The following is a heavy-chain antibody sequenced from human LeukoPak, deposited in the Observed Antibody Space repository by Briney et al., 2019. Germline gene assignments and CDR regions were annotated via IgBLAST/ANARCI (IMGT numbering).Heavy chain of an antibody. CDR2: MNPNSGNT. CDR1: GYTFTSYD. V-gene: IGHV1-8*01. D-gene: IGHD3-10*01. CDR3: ARVIHMVRGALGY. J-gene: IGHJ4*02. Sequence: AASVKVSCKASGYTFTSYDINWVRQAPGQGLERMGWMNPNSGNTGYAQKFQGRVTMTRNTSISTAYMELSSLRSEDTAVYYCARVIHMVRGALGYWGQGTLVTVSS.